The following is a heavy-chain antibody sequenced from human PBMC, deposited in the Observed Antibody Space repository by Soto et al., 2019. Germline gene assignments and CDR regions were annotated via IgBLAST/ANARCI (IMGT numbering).Heavy chain of an antibody. CDR3: ARLIMVYAIPNWFDP. J-gene: IGHJ5*02. V-gene: IGHV4-59*08. CDR1: GGSISSYY. CDR2: IYYSGGT. Sequence: SETLSLTCTVSGGSISSYYWSWIRQPPGKGLEWIGYIYYSGGTNYNPSLKSRVTISVDTSKNQFSLKLSSVTAADTAVYYCARLIMVYAIPNWFDPWGQGTLVTVSS. D-gene: IGHD2-8*01.